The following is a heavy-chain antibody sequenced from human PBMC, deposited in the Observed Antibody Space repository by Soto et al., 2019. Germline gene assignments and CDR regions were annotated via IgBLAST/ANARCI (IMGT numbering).Heavy chain of an antibody. CDR1: GFTFSTYG. J-gene: IGHJ4*02. Sequence: QVQLVESGGGMVQPGRSLRLSCEASGFTFSTYGMHWVRQVPGKGLEWVAVISYDGSNTYYADSVKGRFSISRDNSKNTLYLQMNSLTAEDTAVYYCALHTKYNSGWFGLIDFWGQGALVTVSS. V-gene: IGHV3-30*03. CDR2: ISYDGSNT. D-gene: IGHD6-19*01. CDR3: ALHTKYNSGWFGLIDF.